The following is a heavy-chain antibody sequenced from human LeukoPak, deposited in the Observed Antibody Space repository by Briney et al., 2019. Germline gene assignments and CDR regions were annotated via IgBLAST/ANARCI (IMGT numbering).Heavy chain of an antibody. Sequence: PGGSLRLSCAASGFSFSGYSMNWVRQAPGKGLEWVSYISTSSTYIHYADSVKGRFTISRDNAKNSLYLQMNSLRAEDTAVYYCARQAEDSNCFDPWGQGTLVTVSS. V-gene: IGHV3-21*01. CDR2: ISTSSTYI. D-gene: IGHD2-15*01. CDR3: ARQAEDSNCFDP. J-gene: IGHJ5*02. CDR1: GFSFSGYS.